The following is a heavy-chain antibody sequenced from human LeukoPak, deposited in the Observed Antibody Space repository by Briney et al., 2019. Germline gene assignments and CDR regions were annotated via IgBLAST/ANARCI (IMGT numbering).Heavy chain of an antibody. Sequence: PSETLSLTCAVSGGSISSSNWWSWVRQPPGKGLEWIGEIYHSGSTNYNPSLKSRVTISVDKSKNQFSLKLSSVTAADTAVYYCASRNGYYYGSGSYRYWGQGTLVTVSS. D-gene: IGHD3-10*01. CDR1: GGSISSSNW. V-gene: IGHV4-4*02. CDR3: ASRNGYYYGSGSYRY. J-gene: IGHJ4*02. CDR2: IYHSGST.